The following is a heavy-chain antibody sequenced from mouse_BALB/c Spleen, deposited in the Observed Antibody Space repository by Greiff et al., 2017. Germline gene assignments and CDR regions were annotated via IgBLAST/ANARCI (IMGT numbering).Heavy chain of an antibody. V-gene: IGHV14-3*02. CDR1: GFYIKDTY. CDR2: IDPANGKT. J-gene: IGHJ2*01. CDR3: ATIYYDYDTGY. Sequence: VQLQQSGAELVKPGASVKLSCTASGFYIKDTYMHWVKQRPEQGLVWIGRIDPANGKTKYDPKFQGKATITADTSYNTAYLQLSSLTTEDTAVYYCATIYYDYDTGYWGQGTTLTVSS. D-gene: IGHD2-4*01.